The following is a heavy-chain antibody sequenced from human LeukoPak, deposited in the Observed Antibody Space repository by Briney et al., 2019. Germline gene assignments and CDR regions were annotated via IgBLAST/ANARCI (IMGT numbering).Heavy chain of an antibody. V-gene: IGHV3-21*01. CDR2: ISSSSSHI. CDR1: GFTFSSYT. D-gene: IGHD2-8*02. Sequence: SGGSLRLSCAASGFTFSSYTMNWVRQAPGKWLEWVSSISSSSSHIYYADSVKGRFTISRDNAKNSLYLQMNSLRAEDTAVYCCARVVPGTGFFYWGQGTLVTVSS. J-gene: IGHJ4*02. CDR3: ARVVPGTGFFY.